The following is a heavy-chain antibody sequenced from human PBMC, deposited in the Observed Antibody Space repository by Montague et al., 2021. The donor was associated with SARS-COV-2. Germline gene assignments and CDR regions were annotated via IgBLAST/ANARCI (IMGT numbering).Heavy chain of an antibody. Sequence: SLRLSCAASGFIFSNFGMHWVRQAPGKGLEWVALISYEGSVQFYADSVKGRFTISRDNSQSTLYLQMNSLRLDDTAVYYCVRGAPNSSNAFDAWGQGTMVTVSS. D-gene: IGHD6-13*01. CDR2: ISYEGSVQ. CDR3: VRGAPNSSNAFDA. CDR1: GFIFSNFG. J-gene: IGHJ3*01. V-gene: IGHV3-30*03.